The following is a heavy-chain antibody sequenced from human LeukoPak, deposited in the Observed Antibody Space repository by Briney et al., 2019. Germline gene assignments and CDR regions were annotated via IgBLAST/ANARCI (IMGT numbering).Heavy chain of an antibody. J-gene: IGHJ3*02. CDR3: ARAIVGDSDFDTQLDI. Sequence: SETLSLTCTVSDGXISSGGYYWNWIRQHPGKGLEWIGYIYYSGSTYYNPSLKSRVTISVDTSKNRFSLKLTSVTAADTAVYYCARAIVGDSDFDTQLDIWGQGTLVTV. V-gene: IGHV4-31*03. CDR2: IYYSGST. CDR1: DGXISSGGYY. D-gene: IGHD2-15*01.